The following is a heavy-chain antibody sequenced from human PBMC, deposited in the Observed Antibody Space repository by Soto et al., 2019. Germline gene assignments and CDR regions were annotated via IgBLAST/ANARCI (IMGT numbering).Heavy chain of an antibody. CDR2: IYYSGST. Sequence: PSETLSLTCTVSGGSISSYYWSWIRQPPGKGLEWIGYIYYSGSTNYNPSLKSRVTISVDTSKNQFSLKLSSVTAADTAVYYCGRGPYDFWSGYYTDYWGQGTLVTVSS. D-gene: IGHD3-3*01. CDR1: GGSISSYY. CDR3: GRGPYDFWSGYYTDY. J-gene: IGHJ4*02. V-gene: IGHV4-59*01.